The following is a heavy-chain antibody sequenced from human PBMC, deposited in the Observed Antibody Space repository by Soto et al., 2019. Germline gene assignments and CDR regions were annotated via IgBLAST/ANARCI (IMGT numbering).Heavy chain of an antibody. V-gene: IGHV1-3*05. CDR3: AGSWKDRDSAYGPDGCDP. Sequence: QVQLVQSGAEEKKPGASVRVSCKASGCTFARCAMHWVRQAPGQRLEWMGWINAGNGKTQYSQKFQGRVSITRDTSVTTAYMDLTSLTSEDTAVDYCAGSWKDRDSAYGPDGCDPWGQGSLVTVSS. J-gene: IGHJ5*02. D-gene: IGHD1-1*01. CDR1: GCTFARCA. CDR2: INAGNGKT.